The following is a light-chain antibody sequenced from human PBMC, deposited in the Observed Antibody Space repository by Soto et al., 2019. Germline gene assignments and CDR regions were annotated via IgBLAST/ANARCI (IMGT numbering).Light chain of an antibody. V-gene: IGLV2-14*03. J-gene: IGLJ3*02. CDR1: SNDVGGYNY. CDR3: SSYTSRSTGV. Sequence: QSALTQPASVSGSPGQSITISCPGTSNDVGGYNYVCWYQQHPGKAPKLKIYDVSDRPSGVSYRFSGSKSGNTASLTISGLQAEDEAGYYCSSYTSRSTGVFGGGTKLTVL. CDR2: DVS.